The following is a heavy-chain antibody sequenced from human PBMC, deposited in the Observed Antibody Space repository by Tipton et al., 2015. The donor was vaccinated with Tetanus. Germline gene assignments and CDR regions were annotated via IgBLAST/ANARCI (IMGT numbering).Heavy chain of an antibody. CDR2: ISYDRSNE. J-gene: IGHJ3*02. CDR3: ARGGPYYYDSSGYYWDAFDI. CDR1: GFTFSSYA. Sequence: QMQLVQSGGGVVQPGRSLRLSCAASGFTFSSYAMHWVRQAPGKGLEWVAFISYDRSNEYYADSVKGRFTISRDNSKNTLYLQMNSRRAEDTAVYHCARGGPYYYDSSGYYWDAFDIWGQGTMVTVSS. D-gene: IGHD3-22*01. V-gene: IGHV3-30-3*01.